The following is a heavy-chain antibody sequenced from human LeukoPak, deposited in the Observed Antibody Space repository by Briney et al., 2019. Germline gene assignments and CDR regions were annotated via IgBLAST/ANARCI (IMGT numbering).Heavy chain of an antibody. D-gene: IGHD4-17*01. CDR2: IYYSGST. CDR1: GGSISSYY. Sequence: PSETLSLTCTVSGGSISSYYWSWIRQPPGKGLEWIGYIYYSGSTNYNPSLKSRVTISVDTSKNQFSLKLSSVTAADTAVYYCARWNLWTVTQAFDIWGQGTMVTVSS. CDR3: ARWNLWTVTQAFDI. V-gene: IGHV4-59*01. J-gene: IGHJ3*02.